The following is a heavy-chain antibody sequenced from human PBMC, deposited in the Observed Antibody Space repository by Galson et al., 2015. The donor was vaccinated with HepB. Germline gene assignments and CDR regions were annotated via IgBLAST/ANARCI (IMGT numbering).Heavy chain of an antibody. CDR3: ARDGPGYSSSWYYFDY. CDR1: GFTFSSYG. CDR2: ISYDGSNK. J-gene: IGHJ4*02. Sequence: SLRLSCAASGFTFSSYGMHWVRQAPGKGLEWVAVISYDGSNKYYADSVKGRFTISRDNAKNSLYLQMNSLRAEDTAVYYCARDGPGYSSSWYYFDYWGQGTLVTVSS. D-gene: IGHD6-13*01. V-gene: IGHV3-30*03.